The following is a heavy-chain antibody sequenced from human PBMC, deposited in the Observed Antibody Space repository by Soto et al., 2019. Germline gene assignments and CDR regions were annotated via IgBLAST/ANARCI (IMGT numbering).Heavy chain of an antibody. J-gene: IGHJ6*02. CDR1: GGSISSYY. CDR3: ARDYYGTSHYYYYYGMDV. CDR2: IYTSGST. Sequence: QVQLQESGPGLEKPSETLSLTCTVSGGSISSYYWSWIRQPAGKGLEWIGRIYTSGSTNYNPSLKSRVTMSVDTSKNQFSLKLSSVTAADTAVYYCARDYYGTSHYYYYYGMDVWGQGTTVTVSS. D-gene: IGHD3-10*01. V-gene: IGHV4-4*07.